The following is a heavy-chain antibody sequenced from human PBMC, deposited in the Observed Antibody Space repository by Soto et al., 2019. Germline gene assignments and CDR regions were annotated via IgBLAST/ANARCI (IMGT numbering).Heavy chain of an antibody. Sequence: GGSLRLSCAASGFPFSDSAMHWVRPASGKGLEWVGRIRNKTNNYATAYIASVKGRFTISRDDSKNTVYLQMNSLKIDDTAVYFCTSRRDWTAVEPLDYWGLGTLVTVSS. CDR1: GFPFSDSA. CDR2: IRNKTNNYAT. CDR3: TSRRDWTAVEPLDY. J-gene: IGHJ4*02. V-gene: IGHV3-73*01. D-gene: IGHD5-18*01.